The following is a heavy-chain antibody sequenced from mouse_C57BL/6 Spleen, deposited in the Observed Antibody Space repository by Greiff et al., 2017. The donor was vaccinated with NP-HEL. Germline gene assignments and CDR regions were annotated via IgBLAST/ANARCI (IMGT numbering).Heavy chain of an antibody. V-gene: IGHV1-42*01. CDR2: INPSTGGT. Sequence: EVQLVESGPELVKPGASVKISCKASGYSFTGYYMNWVKQSPEKSLEWIGEINPSTGGTTYNQKFKAKATLTVDKSSSTAYMQLKSLTSEDSAVYYCARSDLTTVVATGYFDVWGTGTTVTVSA. CDR1: GYSFTGYY. D-gene: IGHD1-1*01. CDR3: ARSDLTTVVATGYFDV. J-gene: IGHJ1*03.